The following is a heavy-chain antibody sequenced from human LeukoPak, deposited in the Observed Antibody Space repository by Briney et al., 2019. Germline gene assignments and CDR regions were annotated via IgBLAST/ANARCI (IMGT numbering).Heavy chain of an antibody. D-gene: IGHD5-12*01. CDR2: IKQDGSEK. J-gene: IGHJ5*02. Sequence: GGSLRLSCAASGFTFSTYWMTWVRQAPGKGLEWVANIKQDGSEKYYVDSVKGRFTVSRDNAKNSLYLQMNSLRDEDTAVYYCAREWVVATIQGAVGGRWFDPWGQGTLVTVSS. V-gene: IGHV3-7*01. CDR1: GFTFSTYW. CDR3: AREWVVATIQGAVGGRWFDP.